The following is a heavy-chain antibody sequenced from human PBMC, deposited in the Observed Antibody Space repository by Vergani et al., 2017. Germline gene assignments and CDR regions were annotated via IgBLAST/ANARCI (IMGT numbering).Heavy chain of an antibody. Sequence: EVQLLESGGGLVQPGGSLRLSCAASGFTFSSYAMSWVRQAPGKGLEWVSAISGSGGSTYYADSVKGRFTISRDNAKNSLYLQMNSLRAEDTAVYYCAREPGGTVAGYSGPIWFDPWGQGTLVTVSS. V-gene: IGHV3-23*01. CDR3: AREPGGTVAGYSGPIWFDP. J-gene: IGHJ5*02. CDR2: ISGSGGST. D-gene: IGHD6-19*01. CDR1: GFTFSSYA.